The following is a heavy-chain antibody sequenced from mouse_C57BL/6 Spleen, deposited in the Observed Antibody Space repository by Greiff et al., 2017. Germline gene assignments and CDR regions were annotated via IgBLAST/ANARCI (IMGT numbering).Heavy chain of an antibody. J-gene: IGHJ4*01. D-gene: IGHD1-1*01. CDR2: INPSNGGT. CDR1: GYTFTSYR. Sequence: QVQLQQPGPELVKPGASVKLSCKASGYTFTSYRMHWVKQRPGQGLEWIGNINPSNGGTNYNEKFKSKATMTVDKSSSTAYMQLSSLTSEDSAVYYCARYPPDYYGSSRYSMDYWGQGTSVTVSS. CDR3: ARYPPDYYGSSRYSMDY. V-gene: IGHV1-53*01.